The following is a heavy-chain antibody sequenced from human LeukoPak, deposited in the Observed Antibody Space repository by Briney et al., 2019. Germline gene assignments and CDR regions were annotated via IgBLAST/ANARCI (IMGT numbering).Heavy chain of an antibody. J-gene: IGHJ3*02. D-gene: IGHD2-21*01. CDR1: GGSISSSNW. CDR2: IYHSGST. V-gene: IGHV4-4*02. CDR3: ARKSVVYDAFDI. Sequence: TSGTLSLTCAVSGGSISSSNWWSWVRQPPGKGLEWIGEIYHSGSTNSNPSLKSRVTISVDKSKNQFSLKLSSVTAADTAVYYCARKSVVYDAFDIWGQGTMVTVSS.